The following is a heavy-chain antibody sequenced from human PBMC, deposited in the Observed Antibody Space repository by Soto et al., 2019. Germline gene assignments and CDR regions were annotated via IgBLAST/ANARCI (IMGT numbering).Heavy chain of an antibody. D-gene: IGHD3-3*01. CDR3: GRAKDKDDYDFPRDGY. Sequence: GGSLRLSCAASGFTVSSNYMTWVRQAPGKGLEWVSVIYSGGSTYYAGSVKGRFTISRDNSKNPLFLQMDSLRAEDTAVYYCGRAKDKDDYDFPRDGYWGQGTLVTVSS. CDR1: GFTVSSNY. J-gene: IGHJ4*02. V-gene: IGHV3-66*01. CDR2: IYSGGST.